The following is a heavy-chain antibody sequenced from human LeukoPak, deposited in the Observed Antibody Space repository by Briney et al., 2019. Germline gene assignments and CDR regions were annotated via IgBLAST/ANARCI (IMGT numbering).Heavy chain of an antibody. CDR1: GFTFSSYA. CDR3: AKDPYCSSTSCAIDNYYGMDV. J-gene: IGHJ6*04. D-gene: IGHD2-2*01. V-gene: IGHV3-30*18. CDR2: ISYDGSNK. Sequence: GGSLRLSCAASGFTFSSYAMSWVRQAPGKGLEWVAVISYDGSNKYYADSVKGRFTISRDNSKNTLYLQMNSLRAEDTAVYYCAKDPYCSSTSCAIDNYYGMDVWGKGTTVTVSS.